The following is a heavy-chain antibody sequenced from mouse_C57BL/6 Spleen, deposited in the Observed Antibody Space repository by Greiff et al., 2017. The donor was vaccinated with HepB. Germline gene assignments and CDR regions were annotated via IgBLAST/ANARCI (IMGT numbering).Heavy chain of an antibody. CDR1: GYTFTSYW. CDR3: ARLYYGSSHYYAMDY. V-gene: IGHV1-50*01. D-gene: IGHD1-1*01. CDR2: IDPSDSYT. Sequence: QVQLQQSGAELVKPGASVKLSCKASGYTFTSYWMQWVKQRPGQGLEWIGEIDPSDSYTNYNQKFKGKSTFTVDTSSSTAYMQLSSLTSEDSAVYYCARLYYGSSHYYAMDYWGQGTSVTVSS. J-gene: IGHJ4*01.